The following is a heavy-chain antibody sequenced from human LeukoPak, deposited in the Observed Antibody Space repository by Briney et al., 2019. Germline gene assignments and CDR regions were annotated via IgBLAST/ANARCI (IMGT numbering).Heavy chain of an antibody. Sequence: PSQTLSLTCTVSGGSISSGSYYWSWIRQPAGKGLEWIGRIYTSGSTNYNPSLKSRVTISVDTSKNQFSLKLSSVTAADTAVYYCARGRDCSSTSCYSGYYYYGMDVWGQGTTVTVS. CDR1: GGSISSGSYY. D-gene: IGHD2-2*02. CDR2: IYTSGST. V-gene: IGHV4-61*02. J-gene: IGHJ6*02. CDR3: ARGRDCSSTSCYSGYYYYGMDV.